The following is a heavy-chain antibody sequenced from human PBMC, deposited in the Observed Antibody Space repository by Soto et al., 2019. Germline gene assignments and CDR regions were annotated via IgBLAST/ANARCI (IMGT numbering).Heavy chain of an antibody. CDR2: ISAYNGNT. V-gene: IGHV1-18*04. D-gene: IGHD4-17*01. CDR3: ARVAFPYGEYAL. J-gene: IGHJ4*02. Sequence: ASVKVSCKASGYTFTSYGISWVRQPPRQGLEWMGWISAYNGNTNYAQKLKGRVTMTTDTSTSTAYMELGSLRSDDTAVYYCARVAFPYGEYALWGQGTLVTVSS. CDR1: GYTFTSYG.